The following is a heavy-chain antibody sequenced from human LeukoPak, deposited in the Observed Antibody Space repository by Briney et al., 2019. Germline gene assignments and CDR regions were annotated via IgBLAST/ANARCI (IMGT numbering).Heavy chain of an antibody. V-gene: IGHV3-49*03. CDR2: IRSKTYGGTT. CDR3: TRDFDRSGYYIYYFDY. Sequence: GGSLRLSXIASGFTFGDYAMSWFRQAPGKGLEWIGLIRSKTYGGTTEYAASVKGRFTISRDDSKSIAYLQVISLETEDTAVYYYTRDFDRSGYYIYYFDYWGQGALVTVSS. CDR1: GFTFGDYA. J-gene: IGHJ4*02. D-gene: IGHD3-22*01.